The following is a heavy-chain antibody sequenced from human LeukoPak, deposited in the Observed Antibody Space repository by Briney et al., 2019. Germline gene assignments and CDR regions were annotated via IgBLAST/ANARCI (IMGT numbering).Heavy chain of an antibody. CDR3: AKGSLMTTDSEYYVDY. CDR2: ISGSGGST. V-gene: IGHV3-23*01. D-gene: IGHD4-17*01. J-gene: IGHJ4*02. CDR1: GFAFSSYA. Sequence: GGSLRLSCAASGFAFSSYAMSWVRQAPGKGLEWVSAISGSGGSTYYADSVKGRFTISRDNSKNTLYLQMNSLRAEDTAVYYCAKGSLMTTDSEYYVDYWGQGTLVTVSS.